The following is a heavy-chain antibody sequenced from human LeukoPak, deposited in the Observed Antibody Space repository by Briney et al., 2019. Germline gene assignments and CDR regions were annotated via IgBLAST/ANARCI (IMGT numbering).Heavy chain of an antibody. Sequence: GGSLKLSCAASGFTFSNYIMNWVRQAPGKGLEWVSSIGSSSHFRYYADSLKGRVTISRDNAKNSLYLQMNSLRAEDTAVYYCARSCDGDCYSDYWGQGTLVTVSS. J-gene: IGHJ4*02. CDR2: IGSSSHFR. CDR3: ARSCDGDCYSDY. CDR1: GFTFSNYI. D-gene: IGHD2-21*02. V-gene: IGHV3-21*01.